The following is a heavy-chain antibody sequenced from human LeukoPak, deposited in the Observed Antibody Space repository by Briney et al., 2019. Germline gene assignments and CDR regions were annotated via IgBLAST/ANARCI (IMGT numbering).Heavy chain of an antibody. V-gene: IGHV1-18*01. D-gene: IGHD3-22*01. CDR2: ISAYNGNT. J-gene: IGHJ4*02. CDR1: GYTFTSYG. CDR3: ARGGQKTYYYDSSGYYLFDY. Sequence: ASVKVSCKASGYTFTSYGISWVRQAPGQGLECMGWISAYNGNTNYAQKLQGRVTMTTDTSTSTAYMELRSLRSDDTAVYYCARGGQKTYYYDSSGYYLFDYWGQGTLVTVSS.